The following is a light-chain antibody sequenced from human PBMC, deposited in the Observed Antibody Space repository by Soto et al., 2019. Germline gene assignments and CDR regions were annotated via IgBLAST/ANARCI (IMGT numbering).Light chain of an antibody. J-gene: IGKJ1*01. CDR3: QQYGSSPET. CDR1: QSISSSY. CDR2: GAS. V-gene: IGKV3-20*01. Sequence: EIPLTQSPGTLSLSPGERATLSCRASQSISSSYLAWYQQKPGQAPRLLIYGASSRATGITDRFSGSGSATDFTLTISRLEPEDFAVYYCQQYGSSPETFGQGTKVDIK.